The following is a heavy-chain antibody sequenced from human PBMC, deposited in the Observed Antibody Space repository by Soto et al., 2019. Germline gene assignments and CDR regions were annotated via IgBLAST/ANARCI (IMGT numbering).Heavy chain of an antibody. CDR1: GFTFSSYA. CDR3: AKQQGPGTPYYYALDV. V-gene: IGHV3-23*01. CDR2: IRGSGDRT. D-gene: IGHD1-1*01. Sequence: EVQLLESGGGLVQPGGSLRLSCAASGFTFSSYAMSWVRQAPGKGLEWVSVIRGSGDRTYYADSVKGRFTISRDNSKNTLYMQMNSVRAEDTAVYYCAKQQGPGTPYYYALDVWGQGTTVTVSS. J-gene: IGHJ6*02.